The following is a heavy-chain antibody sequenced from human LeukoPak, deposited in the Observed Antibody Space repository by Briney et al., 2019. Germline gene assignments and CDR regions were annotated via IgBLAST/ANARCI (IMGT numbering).Heavy chain of an antibody. J-gene: IGHJ4*02. V-gene: IGHV3-74*01. CDR1: GFTVSSNH. Sequence: LAGGSLRLSCAASGFTVSSNHMSWVRRAPGKGLEWVSRINSDGNTTSYADSVKGRFTVSRDNAKNTLYLQMNSLRAEDTAVYYCARDFVEFDYWGQGTLVTVS. D-gene: IGHD6-6*01. CDR3: ARDFVEFDY. CDR2: INSDGNTT.